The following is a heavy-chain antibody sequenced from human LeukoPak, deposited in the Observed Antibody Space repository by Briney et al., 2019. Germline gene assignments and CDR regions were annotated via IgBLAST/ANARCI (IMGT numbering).Heavy chain of an antibody. CDR1: GGSISSYY. CDR2: IYYSGST. J-gene: IGHJ1*01. V-gene: IGHV4-59*01. CDR3: ARGRDGYNYGYEYFQH. Sequence: PSETLSLTCTASGGSISSYYWSWIRQPPGKGLEWIGYIYYSGSTNYNPSLKSRVTISVDTSKNQFSLKLSSVTAADTAVYYCARGRDGYNYGYEYFQHWGQGTLVTVSS. D-gene: IGHD5-24*01.